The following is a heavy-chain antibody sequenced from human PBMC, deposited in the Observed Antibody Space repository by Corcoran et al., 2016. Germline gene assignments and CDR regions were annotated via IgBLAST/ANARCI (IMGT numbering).Heavy chain of an antibody. Sequence: QVQLQQSGPGLVKPSQTLSLTCVISGDTVSSNTAAWNWIRLSPSRGLEWLGRTYYRSTWYSDYAPSVKSRITINPDTYKNQFSLQLKSVTPEDAAGYYCAREMGAFDYWGQGTVVTVSS. CDR2: TYYRSTWYS. CDR3: AREMGAFDY. CDR1: GDTVSSNTAA. V-gene: IGHV6-1*01. J-gene: IGHJ4*02.